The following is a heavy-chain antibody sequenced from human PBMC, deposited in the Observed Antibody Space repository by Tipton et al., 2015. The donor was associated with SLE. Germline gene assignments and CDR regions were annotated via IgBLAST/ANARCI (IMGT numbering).Heavy chain of an antibody. CDR3: ASRELRFLEFGYYSYGVDV. J-gene: IGHJ6*02. CDR1: GGSFSGYH. D-gene: IGHD3-3*01. CDR2: VYHSGRT. V-gene: IGHV4-34*01. Sequence: LRLSCAVYGGSFSGYHWTWIRQPPGKGLEWIGEVYHSGRTDSNPSLKSRVTIPVDTSKNQFSLRLTSVTAADTAVYYCASRELRFLEFGYYSYGVDVWGHGTTVTVSS.